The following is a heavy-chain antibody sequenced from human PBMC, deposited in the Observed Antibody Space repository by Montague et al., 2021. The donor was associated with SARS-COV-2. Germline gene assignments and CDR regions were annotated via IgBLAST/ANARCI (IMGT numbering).Heavy chain of an antibody. Sequence: SLRLSCAASGFTFRTYEMNWVRQAPGKGLEWVSYISSSGSTIYYADSVKGRFTISRDNAKNSLYLQMNSLRAEDTAVYYCARDGRFGELDYWGQGTLGTVSP. CDR1: GFTFRTYE. V-gene: IGHV3-48*03. D-gene: IGHD3-10*01. CDR3: ARDGRFGELDY. CDR2: ISSSGSTI. J-gene: IGHJ4*02.